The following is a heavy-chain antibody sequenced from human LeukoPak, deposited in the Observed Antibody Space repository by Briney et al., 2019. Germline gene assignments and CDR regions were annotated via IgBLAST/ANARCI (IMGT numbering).Heavy chain of an antibody. CDR1: GYTVTGYY. D-gene: IGHD3-16*02. Sequence: ASVKVSCKASGYTVTGYYMHWVRQAPGQGLEWMGWINPNSGGTNYAQKFQGRVTMTRDTSISTAYMELSRLRSDDTAVYYCARDGGDYDYVWGSYRFDAFDIWGQGTMVTVSS. J-gene: IGHJ3*02. V-gene: IGHV1-2*02. CDR2: INPNSGGT. CDR3: ARDGGDYDYVWGSYRFDAFDI.